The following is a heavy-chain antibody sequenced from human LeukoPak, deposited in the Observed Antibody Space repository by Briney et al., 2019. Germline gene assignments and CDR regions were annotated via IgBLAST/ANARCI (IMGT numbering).Heavy chain of an antibody. D-gene: IGHD2-15*01. CDR2: IIPIFGTA. Sequence: ASVKVSCKASGGTFSSYAISWVRQAPGQGLEWMGGIIPIFGTANYAQKFQGRVTITADESTSAAYMELSSLRSEDTAVYYCATGVGYCSGGSCLGYWGQGTLVTVSS. J-gene: IGHJ4*02. CDR3: ATGVGYCSGGSCLGY. V-gene: IGHV1-69*13. CDR1: GGTFSSYA.